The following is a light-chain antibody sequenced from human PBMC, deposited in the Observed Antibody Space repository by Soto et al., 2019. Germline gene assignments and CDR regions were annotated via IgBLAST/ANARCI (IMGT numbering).Light chain of an antibody. V-gene: IGKV1-5*03. CDR1: QSISTW. CDR3: QQYNSYWGT. CDR2: KAS. Sequence: DVQMTQSPSTLSASVGDRVTITCRASQSISTWLAWYQQKPGKAPKLLIYKASGLESGVPSRFSGSGSGTEFTLTISSLQPDDFATYYCQQYNSYWGTFGQGTKVDIK. J-gene: IGKJ1*01.